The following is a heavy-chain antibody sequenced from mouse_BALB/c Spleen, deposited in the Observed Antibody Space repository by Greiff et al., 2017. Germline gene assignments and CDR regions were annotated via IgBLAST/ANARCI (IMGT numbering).Heavy chain of an antibody. CDR3: ARDDYGAY. D-gene: IGHD2-4*01. J-gene: IGHJ3*01. Sequence: DVKLVESGGGLVQPGGSLRLSCATSGFTFTDYYMSWVRQPPGKALEWLGFIRNKANGYTTEYSASVKGRFTISRDNSQSILYLQMNTLRAEDSATYYCARDDYGAYWGQGTLVTVSA. CDR1: GFTFTDYY. CDR2: IRNKANGYTT. V-gene: IGHV7-3*02.